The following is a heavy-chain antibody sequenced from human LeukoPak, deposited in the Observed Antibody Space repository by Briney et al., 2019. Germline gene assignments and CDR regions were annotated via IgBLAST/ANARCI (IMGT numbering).Heavy chain of an antibody. CDR1: GFTFSSYA. D-gene: IGHD3-3*01. CDR3: AKPSITIFGVVILYFDY. Sequence: PGGSLRLSCAASGFTFSSYAMSWVRQAPGKGLEWVSAISGRGGSTYYADSVKGRFTISRDNSKNTLYLQMNSLRAEDTAVYYCAKPSITIFGVVILYFDYWGQGTLVTVSS. J-gene: IGHJ4*02. CDR2: ISGRGGST. V-gene: IGHV3-23*01.